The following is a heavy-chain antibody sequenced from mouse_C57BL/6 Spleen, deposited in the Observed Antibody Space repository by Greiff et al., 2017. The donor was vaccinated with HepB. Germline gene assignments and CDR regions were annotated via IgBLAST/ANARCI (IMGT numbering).Heavy chain of an antibody. D-gene: IGHD2-1*01. Sequence: EVQLQESGGGLVKPGGSLKLSCAASGFTFSSYAMSWVRQTPEKRLEWVATISDGGSYTYYPDNVKGRFTISRDNAKNNLYLQMSHLKSEDTAMYYCARDPPIYYGPYFDYWGQGTTLTVSS. J-gene: IGHJ2*01. CDR2: ISDGGSYT. CDR3: ARDPPIYYGPYFDY. CDR1: GFTFSSYA. V-gene: IGHV5-4*01.